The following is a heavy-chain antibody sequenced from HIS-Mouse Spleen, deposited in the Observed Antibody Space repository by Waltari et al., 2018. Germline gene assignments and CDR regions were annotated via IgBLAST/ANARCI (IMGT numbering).Heavy chain of an antibody. Sequence: QLQLQESGPGLVKPSETLSLTCTVSGGSISSSSYYWVWIRQPPGKGLEWIGSIYYSGSTYSTPSLKSRVTISVDTSKNQFSLKLSSVTAADTAVYYCAREIPYSSSWYDWYFDLWGRGTLVTVSS. D-gene: IGHD6-13*01. CDR1: GGSISSSSYY. CDR3: AREIPYSSSWYDWYFDL. V-gene: IGHV4-39*07. CDR2: IYYSGST. J-gene: IGHJ2*01.